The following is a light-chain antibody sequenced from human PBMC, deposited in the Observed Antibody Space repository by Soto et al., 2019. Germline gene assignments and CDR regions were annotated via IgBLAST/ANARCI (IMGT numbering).Light chain of an antibody. V-gene: IGKV1-5*01. CDR2: DAS. Sequence: GDRVTITCRASQSITMWLAWYQQKPGKAPKLLIYDASNLQSGVPSRFSGSGSGTEFTLTIGSLQPDDFAIYHCQQYSTHSTFGQGTKLEIK. CDR3: QQYSTHST. J-gene: IGKJ2*01. CDR1: QSITMW.